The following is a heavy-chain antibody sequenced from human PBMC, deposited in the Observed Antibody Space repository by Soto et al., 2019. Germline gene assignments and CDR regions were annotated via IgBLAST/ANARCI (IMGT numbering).Heavy chain of an antibody. D-gene: IGHD6-25*01. V-gene: IGHV3-48*03. CDR2: ISSSGSVI. CDR3: PRSGNNFYYYGMDV. Sequence: SLRLSCVASGFTFRSYEMNWVRQAPGKGLEWVSYISSSGSVIKYGDSVKGRFTISRDNAKNSLYLQMNSLRAEDTALYYCPRSGNNFYYYGMDVWGQGTTVTVSS. CDR1: GFTFRSYE. J-gene: IGHJ6*02.